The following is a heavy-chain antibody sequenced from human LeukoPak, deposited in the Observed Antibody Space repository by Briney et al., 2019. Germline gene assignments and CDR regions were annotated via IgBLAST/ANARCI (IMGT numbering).Heavy chain of an antibody. CDR2: IKQDGSEK. CDR1: GFTFRNYW. J-gene: IGHJ4*02. Sequence: GGSLRLSCAASGFTFRNYWMSWVRQAPGKGLEWVANIKQDGSEKNYVAPVKGRFTISRDNAKNSLYLQMNSLRAEDTAVYYCARDRAEELADWGQGTLVTVSS. V-gene: IGHV3-7*01. CDR3: ARDRAEELAD. D-gene: IGHD1-14*01.